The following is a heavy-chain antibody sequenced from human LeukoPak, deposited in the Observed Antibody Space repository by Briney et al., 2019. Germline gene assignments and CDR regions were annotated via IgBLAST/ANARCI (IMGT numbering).Heavy chain of an antibody. D-gene: IGHD3-22*01. J-gene: IGHJ5*02. V-gene: IGHV1-18*01. CDR3: ASSSTYYYDSSGYYPQNWFDP. CDR2: ISAYNDNT. CDR1: GYTFTSDG. Sequence: ASVKVSCKASGYTFTSDGISWVRQAPGQGLEWMGWISAYNDNTNYGQKLQGRVTMTTDTSTSTAYMELRSLRSDDTAVYYCASSSTYYYDSSGYYPQNWFDPWGQGTLVTVSS.